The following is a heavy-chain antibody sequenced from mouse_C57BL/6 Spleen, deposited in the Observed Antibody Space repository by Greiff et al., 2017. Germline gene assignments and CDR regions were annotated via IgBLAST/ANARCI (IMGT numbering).Heavy chain of an antibody. V-gene: IGHV5-17*01. CDR3: ATLLREAMDY. J-gene: IGHJ4*01. D-gene: IGHD1-1*01. CDR1: GFTFSDYG. CDR2: ISSGSSTI. Sequence: EVKLVESGGGLVKPGGSLKLSCAASGFTFSDYGMHWVRQAPEKGLEWVAYISSGSSTIYYADTVKGRFTISRDNAKNTLFLQMTSLRSEDTAMYYCATLLREAMDYWGQGTSVTVSS.